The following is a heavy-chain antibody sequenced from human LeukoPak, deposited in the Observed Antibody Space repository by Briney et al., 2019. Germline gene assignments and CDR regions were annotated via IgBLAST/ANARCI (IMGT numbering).Heavy chain of an antibody. D-gene: IGHD2-15*01. V-gene: IGHV4-59*08. CDR1: GASVSNYY. Sequence: KPSETLSLTCRVSGASVSNYYWSWIRQSPGKGLEWIGFFHYSGSTNYNPSLNSRVTTSIDTSMNQLSLTLVSVTAAATAVYFCARHHDGGPKLRLDFWGLGVLVTVSS. CDR2: FHYSGST. CDR3: ARHHDGGPKLRLDF. J-gene: IGHJ4*02.